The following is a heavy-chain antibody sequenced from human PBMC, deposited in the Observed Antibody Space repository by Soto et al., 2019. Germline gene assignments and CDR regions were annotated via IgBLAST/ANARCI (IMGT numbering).Heavy chain of an antibody. J-gene: IGHJ6*02. D-gene: IGHD2-2*01. V-gene: IGHV4-39*07. Sequence: SDTLSLSFTVSGGSISSGSYYWGWIRQPPGKGLEWIGEINHSGSTNYNPSLKSRVTISVDTSKNQFSLKLSSVTAADTAVYYCARGGAGGYCSSTSCYHYYYYGMDVWGQGTTVTVS. CDR1: GGSISSGSYY. CDR3: ARGGAGGYCSSTSCYHYYYYGMDV. CDR2: INHSGST.